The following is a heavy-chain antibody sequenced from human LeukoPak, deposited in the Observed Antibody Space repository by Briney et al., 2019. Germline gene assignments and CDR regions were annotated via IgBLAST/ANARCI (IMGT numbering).Heavy chain of an antibody. CDR3: ARGAAAGTIPYYYGMDV. Sequence: PGGSLRLSCAASGFTFSSYGMHWVRQAPGKGLEWVAVIWYDGSNKYYADSVKGRFTISRDNSKNTLYLQMNSLRAEDTAVYYCARGAAAGTIPYYYGMDVWGQGTTVTVSS. CDR2: IWYDGSNK. D-gene: IGHD6-13*01. CDR1: GFTFSSYG. V-gene: IGHV3-33*01. J-gene: IGHJ6*02.